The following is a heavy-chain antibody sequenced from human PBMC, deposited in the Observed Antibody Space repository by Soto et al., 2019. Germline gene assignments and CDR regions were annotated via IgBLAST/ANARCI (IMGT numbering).Heavy chain of an antibody. V-gene: IGHV4-59*01. CDR3: ARAGYSYGYYFDY. D-gene: IGHD5-18*01. Sequence: KTSETLSLTCTVSGGSISSYYWSWIRQPPGKGLEWIGYIYYSGSTNYNPSLKSRVTISVDTSKNQFSLKLSSVTAADTAVYYCARAGYSYGYYFDYWGQGTLVTVSS. CDR1: GGSISSYY. CDR2: IYYSGST. J-gene: IGHJ4*02.